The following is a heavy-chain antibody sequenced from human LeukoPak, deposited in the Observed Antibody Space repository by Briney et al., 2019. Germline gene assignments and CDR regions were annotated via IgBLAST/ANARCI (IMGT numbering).Heavy chain of an antibody. CDR1: GDSISSSNYY. V-gene: IGHV4-39*02. J-gene: IGHJ5*02. D-gene: IGHD3-22*01. Sequence: PSETLSLTCTVSGDSISSSNYYWGWIRQPPGEGLEWIGSIYYSGSTYYNPSLKSRVTISVDTSKNQFSLKVSSVTDADTAVYYCARDLASGMIVVVPSWFDPWGQGTLVTVSS. CDR2: IYYSGST. CDR3: ARDLASGMIVVVPSWFDP.